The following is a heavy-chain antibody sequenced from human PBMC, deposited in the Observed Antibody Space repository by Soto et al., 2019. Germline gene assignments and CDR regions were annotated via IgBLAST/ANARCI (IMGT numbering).Heavy chain of an antibody. D-gene: IGHD6-13*01. CDR3: AKSYSSSWYALDY. Sequence: ASVKVSCKASGYTFTIYYMHWVLQAPGQGLEWMGIINPSGGSTSYAQKFQGRVTMTRDTSTSTVYMELSSLRSEDTAVYYCAKSYSSSWYALDYWGQGTLVTVSS. CDR2: INPSGGST. CDR1: GYTFTIYY. V-gene: IGHV1-46*03. J-gene: IGHJ4*02.